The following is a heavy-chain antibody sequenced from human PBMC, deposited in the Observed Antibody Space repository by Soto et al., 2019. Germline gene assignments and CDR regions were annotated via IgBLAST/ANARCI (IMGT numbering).Heavy chain of an antibody. D-gene: IGHD6-13*01. V-gene: IGHV2-26*01. Sequence: QVTLKESGPVLVKPTETLTLTCTVSGFSLSNARMGVSWIRQPPGKALEWLAHIFSNDEKSYSTSLKSRLTISQDTSKGQVVLTMTNMDPVDTATYYCARIAAAYYYYYGMDVWGQGTTVTVSS. CDR3: ARIAAAYYYYYGMDV. CDR2: IFSNDEK. J-gene: IGHJ6*02. CDR1: GFSLSNARMG.